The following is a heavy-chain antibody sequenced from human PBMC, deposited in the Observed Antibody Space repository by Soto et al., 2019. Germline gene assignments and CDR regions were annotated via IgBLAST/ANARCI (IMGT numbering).Heavy chain of an antibody. CDR2: INPNSGGT. D-gene: IGHD6-6*01. CDR3: ARTSIAARPALDY. J-gene: IGHJ4*02. CDR1: GYTFTGYY. Sequence: ASVKVSCKASGYTFTGYYMHWVRQAPGQGLEWMGWINPNSGGTNCAQKFQGRVTMTRDTSISTAYMELSRLRSDDTAVYYCARTSIAARPALDYWGQGTLVTVS. V-gene: IGHV1-2*02.